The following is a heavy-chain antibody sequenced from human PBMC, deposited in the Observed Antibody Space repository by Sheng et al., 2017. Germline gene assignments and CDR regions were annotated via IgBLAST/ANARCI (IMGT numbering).Heavy chain of an antibody. CDR3: AIGGSRGYDSGHYFDY. V-gene: IGHV1-69*02. J-gene: IGHJ4*02. Sequence: QVQLVQSGAEVKKPGSSVKVSCKASGGTFSSYTISWVRQAPGQGLEWMGRIIPILGIANYAQKFQGRVTITADKSTSTAYMELSSLRSEDTAVYYCAIGGSRGYDSGHYFDYWGQGTLVTVSS. CDR2: IIPILGIA. D-gene: IGHD5-12*01. CDR1: GGTFSSYT.